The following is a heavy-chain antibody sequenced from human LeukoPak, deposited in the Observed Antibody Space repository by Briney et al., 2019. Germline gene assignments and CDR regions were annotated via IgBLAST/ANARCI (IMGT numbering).Heavy chain of an antibody. D-gene: IGHD2-21*01. V-gene: IGHV3-30*16. CDR2: ISVNGRDK. CDR1: GFDFNSYA. CDR3: ATLDWCHKYLVACGSSEY. Sequence: GGSLRLSCAASGFDFNSYALHWVCQARGKGLESVAVISVNGRDKYYANSVKGRFSISRDNSKNTFSLQMNSLRVEDAASYYCATLDWCHKYLVACGSSEYWGQGTLVTVSS. J-gene: IGHJ4*02.